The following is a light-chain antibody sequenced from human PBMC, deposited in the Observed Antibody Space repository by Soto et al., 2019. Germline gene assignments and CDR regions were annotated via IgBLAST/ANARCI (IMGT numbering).Light chain of an antibody. CDR1: QSVSSY. Sequence: EIVLTQSPATLSLSPGEGATLSCRASQSVSSYLAWYQQKPGQSPRLLIYDASNRATGIPARFSGSGSGTDFTLTISSLEHEDVAVYYCQQGSHWPWTFGQGTKVDIK. J-gene: IGKJ1*01. CDR2: DAS. CDR3: QQGSHWPWT. V-gene: IGKV3-11*01.